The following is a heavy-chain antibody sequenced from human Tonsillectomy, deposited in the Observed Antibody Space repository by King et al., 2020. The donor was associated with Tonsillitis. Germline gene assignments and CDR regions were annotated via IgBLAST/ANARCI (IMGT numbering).Heavy chain of an antibody. V-gene: IGHV3-30*18. J-gene: IGHJ2*01. CDR2: ISYDGSKK. D-gene: IGHD3-22*01. CDR1: GFTFSSYG. CDR3: AKGYDSSGYYSEYFDL. Sequence: QLVQSGGGVVQPGRSLRLSCAASGFTFSSYGMHWVRKAPGKGLEWVAVISYDGSKKYYADSMKGRFTISRDNSKNTLYLQIHSLRAEDTAVYYCAKGYDSSGYYSEYFDLWGRGTLVSVSS.